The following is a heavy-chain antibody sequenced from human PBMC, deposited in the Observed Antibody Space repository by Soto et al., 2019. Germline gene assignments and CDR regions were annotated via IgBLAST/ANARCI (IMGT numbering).Heavy chain of an antibody. CDR3: GKAGGSIGGSGGPIRHDAFDI. Sequence: GGSLRLSCAASGFTFSSYAMSWVRQAPGKGLEWVSAISGSGGSTYYADSVKGRFTISRDNSKNTLYLQMNSLRAEDKAVDYCGKAGGSIGGSGGPIRHDAFDIWGQGTMVTVSS. CDR1: GFTFSSYA. D-gene: IGHD2-15*01. V-gene: IGHV3-23*01. J-gene: IGHJ3*02. CDR2: ISGSGGST.